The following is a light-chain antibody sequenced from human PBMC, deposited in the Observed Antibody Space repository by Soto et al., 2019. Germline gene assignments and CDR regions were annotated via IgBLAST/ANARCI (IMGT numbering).Light chain of an antibody. CDR1: QGISSW. J-gene: IGKJ3*01. V-gene: IGKV1-12*01. CDR2: AAS. Sequence: DIQMTQSPSSVSASVGDRVTITCRASQGISSWLAWYQQKPGKAPKLMIYAASSLQSGDPSRFSGSRPGTDLTRNISCMQPEDFATYYCQQANSCPFTFVPGTKVDIK. CDR3: QQANSCPFT.